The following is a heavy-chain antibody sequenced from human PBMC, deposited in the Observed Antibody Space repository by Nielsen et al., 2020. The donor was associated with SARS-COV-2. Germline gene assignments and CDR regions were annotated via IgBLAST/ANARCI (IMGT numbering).Heavy chain of an antibody. Sequence: LSLTCAASGFTFSSYSMNWVRQAPGKGLEWVSSISSSSSYIYYADSVKGRFTISRDNAKNSLYLQMNSLRAEDTAVYYCARFVYYGSGSFDYWGQGTLVTVSS. CDR3: ARFVYYGSGSFDY. V-gene: IGHV3-21*04. CDR2: ISSSSSYI. D-gene: IGHD3-10*01. CDR1: GFTFSSYS. J-gene: IGHJ4*02.